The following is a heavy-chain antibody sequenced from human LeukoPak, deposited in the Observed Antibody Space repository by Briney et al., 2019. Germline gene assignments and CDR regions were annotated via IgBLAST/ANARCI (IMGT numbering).Heavy chain of an antibody. CDR2: IWYDGSNK. V-gene: IGHV3-33*01. CDR3: ARGTWRYCSGGSCYAPFDY. J-gene: IGHJ4*02. D-gene: IGHD2-15*01. CDR1: GFTFSSYG. Sequence: GGSLRLSCAASGFTFSSYGMHWVRQAPGKGLEWVAVIWYDGSNKYYADSVKGRFTISRDNSKNTLYLQMNSLRAEDTAVYYCARGTWRYCSGGSCYAPFDYWGQGTLVTVSS.